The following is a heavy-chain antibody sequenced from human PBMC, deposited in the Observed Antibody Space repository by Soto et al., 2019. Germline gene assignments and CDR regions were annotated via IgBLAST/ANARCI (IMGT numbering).Heavy chain of an antibody. CDR3: ARKDWQWLLPGSDY. V-gene: IGHV1-18*04. CDR2: ISAYNGDT. Sequence: ASVKVSCKASGYTFTSYGISWVRQAPGQGLEWMGWISAYNGDTNYAQKLQGRVTMTTDTSTSTAYMVLRSLRSDDKAVYYCARKDWQWLLPGSDYRGQGTLVTVSS. J-gene: IGHJ4*02. D-gene: IGHD6-19*01. CDR1: GYTFTSYG.